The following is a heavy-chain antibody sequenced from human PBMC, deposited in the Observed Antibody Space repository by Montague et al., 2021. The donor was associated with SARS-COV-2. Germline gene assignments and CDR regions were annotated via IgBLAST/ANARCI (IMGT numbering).Heavy chain of an antibody. CDR1: GGSISAHF. V-gene: IGHV4-59*11. CDR2: ISYSGST. Sequence: SETLSLTCTVSGGSISAHFWSWIRQSPGKGLEWIGYISYSGSTKYSPSLTSRVTISLGSSRKHLSLELRSVAAADTAVYYCAREQQLAPRGFGVDAWGQGTTVIVTS. CDR3: AREQQLAPRGFGVDA. D-gene: IGHD6-13*01. J-gene: IGHJ6*02.